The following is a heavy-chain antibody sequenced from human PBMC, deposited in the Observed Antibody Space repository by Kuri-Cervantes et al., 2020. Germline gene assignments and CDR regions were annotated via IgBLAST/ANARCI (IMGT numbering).Heavy chain of an antibody. D-gene: IGHD3-3*01. CDR2: IIPIFGTA. V-gene: IGHV1-69*13. CDR1: GGTFSSYA. Sequence: SAKDSCKVSGGTFSSYAISWVRQAPGQGREWMGGIIPIFGTATTAQKFQGSVTITADESTSTSYMELSSLRSEDTAVYYCARDGAAEWRNWFDPWGQGTLVTVSS. CDR3: ARDGAAEWRNWFDP. J-gene: IGHJ5*02.